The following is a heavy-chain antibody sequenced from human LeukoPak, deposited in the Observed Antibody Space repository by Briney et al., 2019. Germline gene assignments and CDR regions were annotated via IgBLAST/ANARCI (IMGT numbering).Heavy chain of an antibody. CDR1: GYTFTGYY. J-gene: IGHJ6*02. D-gene: IGHD6-6*01. CDR2: INPNSGGT. Sequence: GASVKVSCKASGYTFTGYYMHWVRQAPGQGLEWMGWINPNSGGTNYAQKFQGWVTMTRDTSISTAYMELSRQRSDDTAVYYCARGKEPARPGYYYYYGMDVWGQGTTVTVSS. CDR3: ARGKEPARPGYYYYYGMDV. V-gene: IGHV1-2*04.